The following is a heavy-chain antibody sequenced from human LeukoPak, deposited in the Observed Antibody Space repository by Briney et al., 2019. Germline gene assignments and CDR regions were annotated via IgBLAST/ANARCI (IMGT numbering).Heavy chain of an antibody. Sequence: GASVKVSCKVSGYTLTELSMHWVRQAPGKGLEWMGGFDPEDGETIYAQKFQGRVTMTEDTSTDTAYMELSSLRSEDTAVYYCATDYRGATIPGYWGQGTLVTVSS. CDR2: FDPEDGET. CDR1: GYTLTELS. D-gene: IGHD5-12*01. J-gene: IGHJ4*02. CDR3: ATDYRGATIPGY. V-gene: IGHV1-24*01.